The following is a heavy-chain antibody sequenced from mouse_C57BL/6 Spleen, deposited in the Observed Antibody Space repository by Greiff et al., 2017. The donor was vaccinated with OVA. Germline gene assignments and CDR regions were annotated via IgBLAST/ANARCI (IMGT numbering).Heavy chain of an antibody. D-gene: IGHD2-2*01. V-gene: IGHV1-9*01. CDR2: ILPGSGST. J-gene: IGHJ2*01. CDR1: GYTFTGYW. Sequence: QVPLQQSGAELVKPGASVTLSCKASGYTFTGYWIEWVKQRPGHGLEWIGEILPGSGSTNYNENFKGQATFTADTSSNTAYIQLSSLTTEDSAIYYGARRERVTTIDYWGQGTTLTVSS. CDR3: ARRERVTTIDY.